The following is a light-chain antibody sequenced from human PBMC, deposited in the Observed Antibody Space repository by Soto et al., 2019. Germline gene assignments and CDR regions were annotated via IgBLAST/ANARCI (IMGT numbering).Light chain of an antibody. CDR2: GAS. CDR1: QSVSSD. CDR3: QHYHSWPPYT. V-gene: IGKV3-15*01. J-gene: IGKJ2*01. Sequence: EILMTQSPATLSVSPGERATLSCRASQSVSSDLAWYQQKPGQAPRLLIYGASTRATGIPARFSGSGSGTEFTLTISSLQSADFAVYYCQHYHSWPPYTFGQGTKVDIK.